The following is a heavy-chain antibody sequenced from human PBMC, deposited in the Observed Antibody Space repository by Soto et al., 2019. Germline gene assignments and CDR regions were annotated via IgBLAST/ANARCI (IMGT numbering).Heavy chain of an antibody. J-gene: IGHJ4*02. CDR1: GFTFSSYS. CDR2: ISSSSSTI. V-gene: IGHV3-48*02. Sequence: GGSLRLSCAASGFTFSSYSMNWVRQAPGKGLEWVSYISSSSSTIYYADSVKGRFTISRDNDKNSLYLQMNSLRDEDTAVYYCARAYSSSWYAGFDYWGQGVLVTVSS. CDR3: ARAYSSSWYAGFDY. D-gene: IGHD6-13*01.